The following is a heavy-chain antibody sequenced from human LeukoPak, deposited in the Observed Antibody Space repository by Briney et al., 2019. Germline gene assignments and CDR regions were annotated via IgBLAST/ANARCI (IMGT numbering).Heavy chain of an antibody. CDR3: ARAIASAGSRLFDY. V-gene: IGHV4-30-4*01. CDR2: IYSSGSP. CDR1: GGPFSRCDYY. Sequence: SQTLSLTCTVSGGPFSRCDYYWSSIRQPPGEGLEWIGYIYSSGSPYYNPSLKSRVTISLDTSKNQFSLRLTSVTAADTAVYYCARAIASAGSRLFDYWGQGTLVTVSS. J-gene: IGHJ4*02. D-gene: IGHD3-10*01.